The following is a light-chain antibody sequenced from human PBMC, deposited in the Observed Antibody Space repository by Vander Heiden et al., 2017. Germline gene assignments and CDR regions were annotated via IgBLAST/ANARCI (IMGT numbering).Light chain of an antibody. CDR2: DVT. CDR1: SSDVGGYDS. V-gene: IGLV2-14*01. CDR3: SSYTSSSTYV. Sequence: QSALTQPASVSGSPGQSISISCTGTSSDVGGYDSVSWYQQHTGEVPKLLIFDVTNRPSGVSNRFSGSASGNTASLTISGLQAEDEADYYCSSYTSSSTYVFGIGTEVTVL. J-gene: IGLJ1*01.